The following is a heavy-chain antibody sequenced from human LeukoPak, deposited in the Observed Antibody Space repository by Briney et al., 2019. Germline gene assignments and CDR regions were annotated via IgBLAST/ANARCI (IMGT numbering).Heavy chain of an antibody. CDR2: IYPGDSDT. J-gene: IGHJ3*02. V-gene: IGHV5-51*07. Sequence: KPGESLKISCKGSGYSFTSYWIGWVHQMPGKGLEWMGIIYPGDSDTRYSPSFQGQVTISADKSISTAYQQWSSLKASDTAMYYCARHDDGDGYSGFDAFDIWGQGTMVTVSS. D-gene: IGHD5-24*01. CDR1: GYSFTSYW. CDR3: ARHDDGDGYSGFDAFDI.